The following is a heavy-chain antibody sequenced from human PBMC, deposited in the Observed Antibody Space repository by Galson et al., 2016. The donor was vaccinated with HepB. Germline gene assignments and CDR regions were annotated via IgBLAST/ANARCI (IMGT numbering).Heavy chain of an antibody. CDR1: GFTFSNYG. D-gene: IGHD2-15*01. Sequence: SLRLSCAASGFTFSNYGMSWVRQAPGKGLEWVSVISGSGDTTYYEGSVKGRFTISRDTSKHTLYLQMNSLRADDTAVYYCARERAGIWDNFDYWGQGALVTVSS. V-gene: IGHV3-23*01. CDR2: ISGSGDTT. CDR3: ARERAGIWDNFDY. J-gene: IGHJ4*02.